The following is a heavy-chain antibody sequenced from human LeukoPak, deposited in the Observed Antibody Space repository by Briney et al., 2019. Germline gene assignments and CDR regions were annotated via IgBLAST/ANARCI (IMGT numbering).Heavy chain of an antibody. CDR2: ISGGSDYI. CDR3: VRIPNSADFPNWFDP. CDR1: GFTFSTST. D-gene: IGHD2/OR15-2a*01. J-gene: IGHJ5*02. Sequence: PGGSLRLSCAASGFTFSTSTMNWVRQAPGKGLEWVSSISGGSDYIYCADSVKGRFTISRDNAKNSLYLQMNSLRGEDTAVYYCVRIPNSADFPNWFDPWGQGTLVTVSS. V-gene: IGHV3-21*01.